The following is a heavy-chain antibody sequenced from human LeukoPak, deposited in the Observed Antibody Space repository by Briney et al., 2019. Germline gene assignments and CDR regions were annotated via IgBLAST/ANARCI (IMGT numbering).Heavy chain of an antibody. V-gene: IGHV1-8*01. Sequence: ASVKVSCKASGYTFTSYGISWVRQAPGQGLGWMGWMNPISGYTGFAQNFQGRVTMTGNISISTAYMELSSLKSEDAAVYYCARGNRLYTSSWSSLAFDVWGQGTMVTVSS. D-gene: IGHD6-13*01. CDR3: ARGNRLYTSSWSSLAFDV. J-gene: IGHJ3*01. CDR1: GYTFTSYG. CDR2: MNPISGYT.